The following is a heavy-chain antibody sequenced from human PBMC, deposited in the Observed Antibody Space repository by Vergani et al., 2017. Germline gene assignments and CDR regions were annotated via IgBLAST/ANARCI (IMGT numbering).Heavy chain of an antibody. CDR1: GGSISSSSYY. CDR3: ARVLPRAAAGGEDAFDI. CDR2: IYYSGST. V-gene: IGHV4-39*01. D-gene: IGHD6-13*01. J-gene: IGHJ3*02. Sequence: QVQLQQWGAGLLKPSETLSLTCTVSGGSISSSSYYWGWIRQPPGKGLEWIGSIYYSGSTYYNPSLKSRVTISVDTSKNQFSLKLSSVTAADTAVYYCARVLPRAAAGGEDAFDIWGQGTMVTVSS.